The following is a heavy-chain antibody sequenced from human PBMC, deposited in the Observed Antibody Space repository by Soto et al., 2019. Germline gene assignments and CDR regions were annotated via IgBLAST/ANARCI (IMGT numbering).Heavy chain of an antibody. CDR1: GYTFTSYD. D-gene: IGHD3-22*01. CDR2: MNPNSGNT. V-gene: IGHV1-8*01. J-gene: IGHJ4*02. Sequence: ASVKVSCKASGYTFTSYDINWVRQATGQGLEWMGWMNPNSGNTGYAQKFQGRVTMTRNTSISTAYMELSSLRSEDTAVYYCARGPNIFSYYYDSSGSPLNDYWGQGTLVTSPQ. CDR3: ARGPNIFSYYYDSSGSPLNDY.